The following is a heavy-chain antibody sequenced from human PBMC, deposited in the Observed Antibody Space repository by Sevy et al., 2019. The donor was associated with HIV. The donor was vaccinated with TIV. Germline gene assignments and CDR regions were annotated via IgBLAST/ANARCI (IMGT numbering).Heavy chain of an antibody. V-gene: IGHV3-53*01. CDR2: IYSGGDT. Sequence: GGSLRLSCAASGFTVSNYYMSWVRQAPGKGLEWVSVIYSGGDTNYADSVKGRFTISRDNSKNTLYLQMNSLRAEDTAVYYCARRDLSSAYYDCWGQGTLVTVSS. J-gene: IGHJ4*02. CDR1: GFTVSNYY. D-gene: IGHD6-19*01. CDR3: ARRDLSSAYYDC.